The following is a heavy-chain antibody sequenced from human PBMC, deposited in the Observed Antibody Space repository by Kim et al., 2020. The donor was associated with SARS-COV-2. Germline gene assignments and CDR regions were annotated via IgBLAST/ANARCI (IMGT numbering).Heavy chain of an antibody. J-gene: IGHJ5*02. Sequence: SGPTLVNPTQTLTLTCTFSGFSLSTSGVGVGWIRQPPGKALEWLALIYWDDDKRYSPSLKSRLTITKDTSKNQVVLTMTNMDPVDTATYYCAHRLIRYCSGGSCSGPIHNWFDPWGQGTLVTVSS. V-gene: IGHV2-5*02. CDR3: AHRLIRYCSGGSCSGPIHNWFDP. CDR2: IYWDDDK. CDR1: GFSLSTSGVG. D-gene: IGHD2-15*01.